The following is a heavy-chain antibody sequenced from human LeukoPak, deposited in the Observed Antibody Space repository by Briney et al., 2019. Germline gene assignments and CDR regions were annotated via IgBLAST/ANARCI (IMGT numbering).Heavy chain of an antibody. CDR2: INPNSGGT. CDR1: GYTFTGYY. J-gene: IGHJ4*02. V-gene: IGHV1-2*02. Sequence: ASVKVSCKASGYTFTGYYMHWVRQAPGQGLEWMGWINPNSGGTNYAQKFQGRVTMTRDTSTSTAYMELSRLRSDDTAVYYCAGGDYGSIPYFDYWGQGTLVTVSS. D-gene: IGHD4/OR15-4a*01. CDR3: AGGDYGSIPYFDY.